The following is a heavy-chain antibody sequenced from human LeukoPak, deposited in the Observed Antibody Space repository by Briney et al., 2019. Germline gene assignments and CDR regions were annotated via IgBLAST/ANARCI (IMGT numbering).Heavy chain of an antibody. CDR3: AYFDY. J-gene: IGHJ4*02. Sequence: GRSLRLPCAASGFTFSSYGMHWVRQAPGKGLEWVAVISYDGSNKYYADSVKGRFTISRDNSKNTLYLLMNSLRAEDTAVYYCAYFDYWGQGTLVTVSS. V-gene: IGHV3-30*03. CDR2: ISYDGSNK. CDR1: GFTFSSYG.